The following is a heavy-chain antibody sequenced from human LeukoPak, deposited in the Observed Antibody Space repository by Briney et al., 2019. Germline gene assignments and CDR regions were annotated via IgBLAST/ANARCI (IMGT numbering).Heavy chain of an antibody. CDR2: INPNSGGT. Sequence: ASVKVSCKASGYTFTGYYMHWVRQAPGQGLEWMGWINPNSGGTNYAQKFQGRVTMTRDTSISTAYMELSRLRSDDTAVYYCARGPFRMAWSGWLSGGFDYWGQGNLGTVS. CDR3: ARGPFRMAWSGWLSGGFDY. D-gene: IGHD6-19*01. J-gene: IGHJ4*02. CDR1: GYTFTGYY. V-gene: IGHV1-2*02.